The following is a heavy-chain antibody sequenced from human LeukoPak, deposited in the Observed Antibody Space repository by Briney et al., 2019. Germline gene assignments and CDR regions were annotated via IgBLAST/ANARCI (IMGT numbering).Heavy chain of an antibody. Sequence: GGSLRLSCAASGFTFSSYWMTWVRQAPGRGLEWVANIKQDGSEKYYVDSVKGRFTGSRDNAKNSLYLQMNSLRPEDMAVYYCARSIVVVPAAIDYYGMDVWGQGTTVTVSS. D-gene: IGHD2-2*01. V-gene: IGHV3-7*01. CDR3: ARSIVVVPAAIDYYGMDV. CDR1: GFTFSSYW. CDR2: IKQDGSEK. J-gene: IGHJ6*02.